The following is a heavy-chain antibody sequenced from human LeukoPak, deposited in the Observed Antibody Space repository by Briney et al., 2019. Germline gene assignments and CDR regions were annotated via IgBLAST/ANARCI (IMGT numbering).Heavy chain of an antibody. CDR2: ISAYNGNT. D-gene: IGHD3-3*01. CDR3: ARGTVDFWSGYYFGYFDC. J-gene: IGHJ4*02. V-gene: IGHV1-18*01. CDR1: GYTFTSYG. Sequence: ASVKVSCKASGYTFTSYGISWVRQAPGQGLEWMGWISAYNGNTNYAQKLQGRVTMTTDTSTSTAYMELRSLRSDDTAVYYCARGTVDFWSGYYFGYFDCWGQGTLVTVSS.